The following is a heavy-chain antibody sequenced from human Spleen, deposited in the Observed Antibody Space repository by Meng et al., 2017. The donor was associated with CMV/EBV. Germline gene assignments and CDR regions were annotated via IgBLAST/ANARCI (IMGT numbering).Heavy chain of an antibody. CDR1: GFTFSTYW. J-gene: IGHJ1*01. CDR2: INSNGSHT. Sequence: GGSLRLSCEASGFTFSTYWMHWVRQAPGEGLVWVSLINSNGSHTAYADSVKGRFTISRDNSKNTLYLQMNSLRAEDTAVYYCARAGSCSSTSCYTIQHWGQGTLVTVSS. V-gene: IGHV3-74*01. D-gene: IGHD2-2*02. CDR3: ARAGSCSSTSCYTIQH.